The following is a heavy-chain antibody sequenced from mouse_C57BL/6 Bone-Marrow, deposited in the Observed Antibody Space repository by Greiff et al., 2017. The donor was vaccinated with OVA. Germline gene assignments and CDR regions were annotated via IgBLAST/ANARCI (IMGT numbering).Heavy chain of an antibody. Sequence: EVNVVESGGDLVKPGGSLKLSCAASGFTFSSYGMSWVRQTPDKRLEWVATISSGGSYTYYPDSVKGRFTISRDNAKNTLYLQMSSLKSEDTAMYYCARPELTGFAYWGQGTLVTVSA. CDR3: ARPELTGFAY. CDR1: GFTFSSYG. J-gene: IGHJ3*01. V-gene: IGHV5-6*01. CDR2: ISSGGSYT. D-gene: IGHD4-1*01.